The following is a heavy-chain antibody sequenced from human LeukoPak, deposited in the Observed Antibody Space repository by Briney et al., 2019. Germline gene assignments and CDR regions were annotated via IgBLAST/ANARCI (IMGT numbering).Heavy chain of an antibody. D-gene: IGHD2-21*02. Sequence: PGGSLRLSCAASGFPFSSYAMSWVRLAPGKGLEWVSALSGSGDSTYYADSVKGRFTISRDNSKNTLFLQMNSLRAEDTAVYYCARESGGDWGYFDDWGQGTLVTASS. V-gene: IGHV3-23*01. J-gene: IGHJ4*02. CDR3: ARESGGDWGYFDD. CDR1: GFPFSSYA. CDR2: LSGSGDST.